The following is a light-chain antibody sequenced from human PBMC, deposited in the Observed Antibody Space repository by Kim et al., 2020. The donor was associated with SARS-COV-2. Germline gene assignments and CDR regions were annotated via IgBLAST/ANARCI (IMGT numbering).Light chain of an antibody. CDR3: QQNYNTPRT. CDR2: VAS. J-gene: IGKJ1*01. V-gene: IGKV1-39*01. Sequence: ASVGDRVTITCRASQNIRSHLDWYQQKPGKAPKLLIYVASSLHSGVPSRFSGSASGTDFTLTISSLQPEDFATYYCQQNYNTPRTFGQGTKVEIK. CDR1: QNIRSH.